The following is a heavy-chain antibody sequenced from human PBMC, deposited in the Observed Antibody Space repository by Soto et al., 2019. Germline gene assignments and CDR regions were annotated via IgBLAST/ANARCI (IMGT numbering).Heavy chain of an antibody. CDR3: ARNGYSSGRYHFAY. CDR2: IYYSGST. J-gene: IGHJ4*02. D-gene: IGHD6-19*01. Sequence: SETLSLTCTVSGGSISSGGYYWSWIRQHPGKGLEWIGYIYYSGSTYYNPSLKSRVTISVDKSKNQFSLKLTSVTAADTAVYYCARNGYSSGRYHFAYRGQGTLVTVSS. CDR1: GGSISSGGYY. V-gene: IGHV4-31*03.